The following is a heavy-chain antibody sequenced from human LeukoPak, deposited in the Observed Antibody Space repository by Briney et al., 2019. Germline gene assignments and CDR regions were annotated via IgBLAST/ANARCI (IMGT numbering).Heavy chain of an antibody. V-gene: IGHV4-4*02. J-gene: IGHJ4*02. Sequence: SETLSLTCAVSGVSIINSNWWSWVRQPPGKGLEWIGEIDHSGSTSYNPSLKSRVTMSVDRSQNQFSLRLSTVTAADTAVYYCARGVAVPVAMNYWGQGTLVTVSS. CDR3: ARGVAVPVAMNY. CDR2: IDHSGST. CDR1: GVSIINSNW. D-gene: IGHD2-2*01.